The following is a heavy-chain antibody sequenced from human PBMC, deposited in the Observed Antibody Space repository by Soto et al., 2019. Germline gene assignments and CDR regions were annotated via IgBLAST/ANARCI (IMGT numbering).Heavy chain of an antibody. Sequence: GGSLILSCAASGFTFSSYAMSWVRQAPEKGLEWVSAISGSGGSTYYADSVKGRFTISRDSSKNTLYLQMNSLRAEDTAVYYCAKDQADCSGGSCYPAPDAFDIWGQGTMVTVSS. CDR2: ISGSGGST. D-gene: IGHD2-15*01. V-gene: IGHV3-23*01. CDR1: GFTFSSYA. J-gene: IGHJ3*02. CDR3: AKDQADCSGGSCYPAPDAFDI.